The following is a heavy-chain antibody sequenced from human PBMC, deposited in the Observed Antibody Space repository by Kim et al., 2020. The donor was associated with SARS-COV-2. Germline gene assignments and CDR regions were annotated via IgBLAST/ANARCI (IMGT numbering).Heavy chain of an antibody. V-gene: IGHV3-7*03. Sequence: GSAEFYVDSVRGRFTISRDNAKDSVYLQLSSLRAEDTAVYYCATGTNMDVWGQGTTVTVSS. CDR2: GSAE. J-gene: IGHJ6*02. CDR3: ATGTNMDV. D-gene: IGHD1-1*01.